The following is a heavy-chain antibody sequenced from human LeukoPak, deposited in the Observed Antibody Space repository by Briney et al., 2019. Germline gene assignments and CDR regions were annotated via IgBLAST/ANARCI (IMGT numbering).Heavy chain of an antibody. CDR1: GASMTGYY. CDR2: IYYSGST. V-gene: IGHV4-59*01. D-gene: IGHD2-2*01. J-gene: IGHJ4*02. Sequence: PSETLSLTCTVSGASMTGYYWIWIRQPPGKGLEWIGYIYYSGSTSYNPSLKSRVTISLDTSKNQFSLKMTSVTAADTAVYYCARYQLPDYWGPGTLVTVSS. CDR3: ARYQLPDY.